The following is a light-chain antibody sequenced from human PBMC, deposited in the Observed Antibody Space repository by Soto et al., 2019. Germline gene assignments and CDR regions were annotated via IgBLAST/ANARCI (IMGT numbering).Light chain of an antibody. V-gene: IGLV2-8*01. CDR3: RSFASSNTWV. CDR1: SSDVGAYNY. CDR2: EVT. J-gene: IGLJ3*02. Sequence: QSALTQTPSASGSPGQSVTIACTGTSSDVGAYNYVSWYQQHAGKAPKLVIYEVTKRPSGVPDRFSGSKSANTASLPVSGLQAEDEADYYCRSFASSNTWVFGGGTK.